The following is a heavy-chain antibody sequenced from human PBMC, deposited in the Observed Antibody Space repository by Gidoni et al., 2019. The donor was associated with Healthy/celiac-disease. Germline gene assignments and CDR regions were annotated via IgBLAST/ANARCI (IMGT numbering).Heavy chain of an antibody. D-gene: IGHD1-26*01. J-gene: IGHJ4*02. Sequence: LEWVAVISYDGSNKYYADSVKGRFTISRDNSKNTLYLQMNSLRAEDTAVYYCAKPSWGIVGATWGAFDYWGQGTLVTVSS. CDR2: ISYDGSNK. CDR3: AKPSWGIVGATWGAFDY. V-gene: IGHV3-30*18.